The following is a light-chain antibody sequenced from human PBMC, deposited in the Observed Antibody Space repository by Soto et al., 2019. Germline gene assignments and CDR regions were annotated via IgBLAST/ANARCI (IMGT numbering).Light chain of an antibody. CDR2: AVS. CDR1: QSVSSSY. Sequence: EIVLTQSPGTLSLSPGERATLSCRASQSVSSSYLAWYQQKPGQPPRLLIYAVSSRATGIPDRFSGSGSGTDFTLTISRLEPEDIGVYYCQQHGGSPPYTFGRGTKLEI. CDR3: QQHGGSPPYT. V-gene: IGKV3-20*01. J-gene: IGKJ2*01.